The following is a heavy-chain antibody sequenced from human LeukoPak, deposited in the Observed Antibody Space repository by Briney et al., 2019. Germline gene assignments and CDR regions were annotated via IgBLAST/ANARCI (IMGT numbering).Heavy chain of an antibody. Sequence: GGSLRLSCAASGFTFSSYSMNWVRQAPGKGLDWVSSISSSSSYIYYADSVRGRFTISRDNAKNSLYLQMNSLRAEDTAVYYCARRITRDSSGYGFCYWGQGTLVTVSS. CDR1: GFTFSSYS. CDR2: ISSSSSYI. D-gene: IGHD3-22*01. V-gene: IGHV3-21*01. CDR3: ARRITRDSSGYGFCY. J-gene: IGHJ4*02.